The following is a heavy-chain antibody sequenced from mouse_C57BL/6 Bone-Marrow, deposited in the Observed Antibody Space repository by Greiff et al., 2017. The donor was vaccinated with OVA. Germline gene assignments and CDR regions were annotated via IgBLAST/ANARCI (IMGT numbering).Heavy chain of an antibody. CDR3: ARKGYSNYVAWFAY. CDR2: IYPRDGST. D-gene: IGHD2-5*01. V-gene: IGHV1-85*01. Sequence: QVQLQQSGPELVKPGASVKLSCKASGYTFTSYDINWVKQRPGQGLEWIGWIYPRDGSTKYNEKFKGKATLTVDTSSSTAYMELHSLTSEDFAVYFCARKGYSNYVAWFAYWGQGTLVTVSA. CDR1: GYTFTSYD. J-gene: IGHJ3*01.